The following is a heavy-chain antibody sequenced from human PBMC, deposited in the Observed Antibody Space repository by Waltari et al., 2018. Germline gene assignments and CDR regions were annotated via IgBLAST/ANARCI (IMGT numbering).Heavy chain of an antibody. Sequence: QVQLQESGPGLVKPSQTLSLTCTVSGGSISSGSYYWSWIRQPAGKGLEWIGRIYTSGSTNYNPSLKSRVTISVDTSKNQFSLKLSSVTAADTAVYYCARGIYRGGRYYFDYWGQGTLVTVSS. CDR2: IYTSGST. CDR3: ARGIYRGGRYYFDY. J-gene: IGHJ4*02. V-gene: IGHV4-61*02. D-gene: IGHD6-19*01. CDR1: GGSISSGSYY.